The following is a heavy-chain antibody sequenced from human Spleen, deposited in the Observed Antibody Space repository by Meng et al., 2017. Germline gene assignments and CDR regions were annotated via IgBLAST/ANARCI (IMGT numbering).Heavy chain of an antibody. J-gene: IGHJ5*02. CDR3: ARGVKGSNCFDP. CDR1: GFTFSSYW. D-gene: IGHD3-10*01. V-gene: IGHV3-74*02. CDR2: INSDGIIT. Sequence: EVQLVESGGGVVQPGRSLRLSCAASGFTFSSYWMYWVRQAPGKGLVWVSRINSDGIITTYADSVKGRFTISRDNAKNTLFLQMDSLRAEDTAVYYCARGVKGSNCFDPWGQGTLVTVSS.